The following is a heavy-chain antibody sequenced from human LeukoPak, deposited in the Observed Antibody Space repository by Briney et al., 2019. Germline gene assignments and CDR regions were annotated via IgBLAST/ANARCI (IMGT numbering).Heavy chain of an antibody. CDR3: ARDRAYDAFDY. V-gene: IGHV3-7*01. D-gene: IGHD5-12*01. CDR2: INPDESHT. CDR1: GFSFSTSW. J-gene: IGHJ4*02. Sequence: HPGGSLRLSCAASGFSFSTSWMDWVRQAPGKGLQWVGNINPDESHTDYIDSVKGRFTMSRDNAENSLFLQVHSLRDEDTAVYYCARDRAYDAFDYWGRGTLVTVSS.